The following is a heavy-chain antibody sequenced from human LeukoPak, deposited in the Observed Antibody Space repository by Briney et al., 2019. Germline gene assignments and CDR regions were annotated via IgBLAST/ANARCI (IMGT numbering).Heavy chain of an antibody. CDR3: ARASRSSLGYGMDV. CDR1: GYTFTSYD. V-gene: IGHV1-8*01. CDR2: MNPNSGNT. Sequence: ASVKVSCKASGYTFTSYDINWVRQATGQGLEWMGWMNPNSGNTGYAQKFQGRVTMTRNTSISTAYMELSSLRSEDTAVYYCARASRSSLGYGMDVWGQGTTVTVSS. J-gene: IGHJ6*02. D-gene: IGHD3-16*01.